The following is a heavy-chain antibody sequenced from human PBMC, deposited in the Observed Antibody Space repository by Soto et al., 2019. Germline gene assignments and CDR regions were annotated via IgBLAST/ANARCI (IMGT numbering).Heavy chain of an antibody. CDR1: GFTFGDSY. V-gene: IGHV3-11*06. CDR3: VRGGGGGLFDT. CDR2: ISPGSRYP. D-gene: IGHD2-15*01. Sequence: GGSLRLSCAGSGFTFGDSYMSWIRQAPGKGLEWLSYISPGSRYPAYADSVKGRFTISRDNAKRSLYLQMMSLTAEDTAIYYCVRGGGGGLFDTRAQGTMVTVSS. J-gene: IGHJ4*02.